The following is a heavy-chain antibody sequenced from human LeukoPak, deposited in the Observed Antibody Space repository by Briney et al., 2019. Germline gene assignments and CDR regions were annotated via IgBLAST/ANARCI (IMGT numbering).Heavy chain of an antibody. J-gene: IGHJ6*02. CDR1: GFTFSSYG. CDR3: AKDRSSSGWSYYYYGMDV. CDR2: ISYDGSNK. D-gene: IGHD6-19*01. Sequence: GRSLRLSCAASGFTFSSYGMHWVRQAPGKGLEWVAVISYDGSNKYYADSVKGRFTISRDNSKNTLYLQMNSLRAEDTAVYYCAKDRSSSGWSYYYYGMDVWGQGTTVTVSS. V-gene: IGHV3-30*18.